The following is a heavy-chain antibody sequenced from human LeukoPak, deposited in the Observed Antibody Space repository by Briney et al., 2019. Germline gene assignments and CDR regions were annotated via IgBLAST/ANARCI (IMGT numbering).Heavy chain of an antibody. CDR1: GGSISSTRYY. CDR3: ANLKAAAGTNWFDP. CDR2: INYSGST. Sequence: SETLSLTCTVSGGSISSTRYYWGWIRQPPGKGLEWIGSINYSGSTSYNPSLKSRVTISADTSKNHFSLKLSFVTAADTAVYYCANLKAAAGTNWFDPWGQGTLVTVSS. J-gene: IGHJ5*02. V-gene: IGHV4-39*02. D-gene: IGHD6-13*01.